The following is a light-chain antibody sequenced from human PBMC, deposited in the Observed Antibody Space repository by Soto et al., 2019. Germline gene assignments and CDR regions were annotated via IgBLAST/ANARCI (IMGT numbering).Light chain of an antibody. CDR1: QSISSY. CDR3: LQSYSVPLT. Sequence: DIQMTQSPSSLSASIGERVTINCRASQSISSYLNWYQQKPGKAPKVLIYAASSLQSGVPSRFSGSGSGTDFTLTISSLQPEDFATYYCLQSYSVPLTFGQGTKLEIK. J-gene: IGKJ1*01. V-gene: IGKV1-39*01. CDR2: AAS.